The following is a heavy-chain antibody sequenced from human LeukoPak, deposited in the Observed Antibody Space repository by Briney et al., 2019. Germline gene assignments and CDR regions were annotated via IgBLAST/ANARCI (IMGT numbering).Heavy chain of an antibody. Sequence: SETLSLTCAVYGGSFNGYYWYWIRQPPGKGLEWIGEINHSGSTNYNPSLKSRVTISVDTSKNQFSLRLSSVTAADTAVYYCARGPSISATYYFDSWGQGTLVTVSS. CDR3: ARGPSISATYYFDS. CDR1: GGSFNGYY. D-gene: IGHD2-2*01. CDR2: INHSGST. J-gene: IGHJ4*02. V-gene: IGHV4-34*01.